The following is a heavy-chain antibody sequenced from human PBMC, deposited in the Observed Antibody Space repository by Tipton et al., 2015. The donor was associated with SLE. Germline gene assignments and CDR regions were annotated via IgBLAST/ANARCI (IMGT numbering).Heavy chain of an antibody. CDR2: ISAYNGNT. CDR1: GYTFISYG. V-gene: IGHV1-18*01. J-gene: IGHJ4*02. Sequence: QSGPEVKKPGASVKVSCRASGYTFISYGISWVRQAPGQGLEWMGWISAYNGNTNYAQKLQGRVTMTTDTSTSTAYMELRSLRSDDTAIYYCARVRVDTAMGVFDFWGQGTLFTVSS. D-gene: IGHD5-18*01. CDR3: ARVRVDTAMGVFDF.